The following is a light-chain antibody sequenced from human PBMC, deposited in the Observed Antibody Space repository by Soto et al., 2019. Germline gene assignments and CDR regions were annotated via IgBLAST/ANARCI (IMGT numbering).Light chain of an antibody. V-gene: IGLV2-14*01. J-gene: IGLJ1*01. Sequence: QSVLTQPASVSGSPGQSITLSCTGTSSDVGAYTSVSWYQQHPGKAPKLMIYEVSNRPSGVSNRFSGSKSANTASLTISGLQADDEAHYYCTSYTSDNRNYVFGTGTKVTVL. CDR3: TSYTSDNRNYV. CDR2: EVS. CDR1: SSDVGAYTS.